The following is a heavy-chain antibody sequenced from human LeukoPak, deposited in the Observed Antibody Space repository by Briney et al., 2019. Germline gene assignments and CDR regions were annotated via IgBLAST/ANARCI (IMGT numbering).Heavy chain of an antibody. CDR1: GGSISSYY. Sequence: PSETLSLTCTVSGGSISSYYWSWIRQPPGKGLEWIGEINHSGSTNYNPSLKSRVTISVDTSKNQFSLKLSSVTAADTAVYYCARARYYDFWSGVANYMDVWGKGTTVTVSS. CDR3: ARARYYDFWSGVANYMDV. J-gene: IGHJ6*03. V-gene: IGHV4-34*01. CDR2: INHSGST. D-gene: IGHD3-3*01.